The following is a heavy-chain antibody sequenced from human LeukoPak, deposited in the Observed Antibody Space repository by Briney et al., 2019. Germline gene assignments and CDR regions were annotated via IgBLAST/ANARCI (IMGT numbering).Heavy chain of an antibody. Sequence: SQTLSLTCAVYGGSFSGYYWSWIRQPPGKGLEWIGEINHSGSTTYNPSLKSGVTISVDTSKNQFSLKPSSVTAADTAVYYCAREVRGGGKFDYWGQGTLVTVSS. V-gene: IGHV4-34*01. CDR3: AREVRGGGKFDY. D-gene: IGHD2-21*01. CDR1: GGSFSGYY. J-gene: IGHJ4*02. CDR2: INHSGST.